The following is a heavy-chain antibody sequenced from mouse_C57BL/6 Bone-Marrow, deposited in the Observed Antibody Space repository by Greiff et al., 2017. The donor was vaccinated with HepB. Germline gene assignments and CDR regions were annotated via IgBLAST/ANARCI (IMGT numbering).Heavy chain of an antibody. V-gene: IGHV7-1*01. CDR1: GFTFSDFY. J-gene: IGHJ2*01. D-gene: IGHD2-3*01. CDR2: SRNKANDYTT. CDR3: ARDADGYDY. Sequence: EVKVVESGGGLVQSGRSLRLSCATSGFTFSDFYMEWVRQAPGKGLEWIAASRNKANDYTTEYSASVKGRFIVSRDTSQSILYLQMNALRAEDTAIYYCARDADGYDYWGQGTTLTVSS.